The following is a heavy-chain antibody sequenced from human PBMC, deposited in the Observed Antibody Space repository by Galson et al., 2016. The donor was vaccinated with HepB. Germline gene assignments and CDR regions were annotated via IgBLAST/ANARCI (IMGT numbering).Heavy chain of an antibody. J-gene: IGHJ4*02. CDR1: GFTFSSYS. V-gene: IGHV3-30*07. D-gene: IGHD6-19*01. CDR2: ISYDGTNK. CDR3: AREGAQMAVAGTAFDY. Sequence: SLRLSCAASGFTFSSYSMHWVRQAPGKGLEWVAIISYDGTNKYYADSVKGRFTIARDNSKNTLSRQMNSLRAEDQAVYYCAREGAQMAVAGTAFDYWGQGTLVTVSS.